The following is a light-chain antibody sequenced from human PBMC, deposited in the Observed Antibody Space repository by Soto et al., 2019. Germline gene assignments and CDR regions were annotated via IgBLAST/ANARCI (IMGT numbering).Light chain of an antibody. CDR1: QSISRW. V-gene: IGKV1-5*01. CDR3: QQYNSYRT. CDR2: DAS. Sequence: DIQLTQSAATLSASFGDRVTITCRASQSISRWLAWYQQEPGKAPKLLIYDASILESGVPSRFSGSASGTESTLTISSLKPEDFATYYCQQYNSYRTFGQGTKVDIK. J-gene: IGKJ1*01.